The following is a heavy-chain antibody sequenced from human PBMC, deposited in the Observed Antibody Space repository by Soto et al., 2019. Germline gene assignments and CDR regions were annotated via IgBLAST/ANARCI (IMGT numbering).Heavy chain of an antibody. Sequence: QVQLQESGPGLVKPSETLSLTCTVSGGSISSYYWSWIRQPPGKVLEWIGYIYYSGSTNYNPSLKSRVTISVDTSKNQFSLKLSSVTAADTAVYYCARDLRHYYDSSGYYGEGAFDIWGQGTMVTVSS. CDR2: IYYSGST. CDR3: ARDLRHYYDSSGYYGEGAFDI. CDR1: GGSISSYY. J-gene: IGHJ3*02. D-gene: IGHD3-22*01. V-gene: IGHV4-59*01.